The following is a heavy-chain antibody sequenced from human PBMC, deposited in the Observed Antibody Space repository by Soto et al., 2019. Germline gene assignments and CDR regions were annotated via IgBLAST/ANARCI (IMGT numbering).Heavy chain of an antibody. CDR1: GYSFTSYD. CDR2: MNPKNGET. V-gene: IGHV1-8*01. Sequence: ASVKVSCKASGYSFTSYDINWVRQAPGQGLEWMGWMNPKNGETIYAQKFQGRVTMTEDTSTDTAYMELSSLRSEDTAVYYCATDYNLYSSSARYAFDIWGQGTMVTVSS. J-gene: IGHJ3*02. D-gene: IGHD6-6*01. CDR3: ATDYNLYSSSARYAFDI.